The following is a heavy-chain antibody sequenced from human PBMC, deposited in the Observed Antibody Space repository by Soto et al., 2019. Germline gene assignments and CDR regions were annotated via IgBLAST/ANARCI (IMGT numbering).Heavy chain of an antibody. Sequence: SETLSLTCTVSGRSMSGYYWSWIRQPAGERLEWIGRIYTSGTTDFNPSLKGRVTMSVDTSKNQFSLKLTSVTAAVTALYYCAREDYYDTGYYVVWGQGTQVTGS. V-gene: IGHV4-4*07. CDR2: IYTSGTT. CDR3: AREDYYDTGYYVV. D-gene: IGHD3-9*01. CDR1: GRSMSGYY. J-gene: IGHJ4*02.